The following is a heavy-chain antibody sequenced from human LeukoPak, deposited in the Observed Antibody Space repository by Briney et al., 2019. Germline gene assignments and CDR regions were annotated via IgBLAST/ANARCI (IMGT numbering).Heavy chain of an antibody. J-gene: IGHJ4*02. Sequence: ASVKVSCKASGYTFTSYDINWVRQATGQGLEWMGWMNPNSGNTGYAQKFQGSVTMTRNTSISTAYMELSSLRSEDTAVYYCGTLNCGGDFYSLDYWGQGTLVTVSS. CDR2: MNPNSGNT. D-gene: IGHD2-21*02. CDR1: GYTFTSYD. V-gene: IGHV1-8*01. CDR3: GTLNCGGDFYSLDY.